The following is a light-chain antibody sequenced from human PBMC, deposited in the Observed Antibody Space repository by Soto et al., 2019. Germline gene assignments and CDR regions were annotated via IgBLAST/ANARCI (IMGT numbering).Light chain of an antibody. CDR3: LHYSDYPWT. CDR2: DAS. Sequence: DIQMTQSPSTLSASIGDSVTITCRARESTSEWLAWYQQTPRKAPKVLISDASRLQNGVPSRCSGSGSGTDFTLTITILHPDDFAIYYCLHYSDYPWTFGQGTEVEIK. CDR1: ESTSEW. J-gene: IGKJ1*01. V-gene: IGKV1-5*01.